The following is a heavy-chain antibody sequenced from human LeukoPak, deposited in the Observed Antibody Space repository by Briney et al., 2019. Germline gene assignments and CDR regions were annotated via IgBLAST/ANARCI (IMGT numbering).Heavy chain of an antibody. Sequence: GGSLRLSCAASGFTFSSYAMNWVRQAPGKGLEWVSAISGSGGSTYYADSVKGRFTISRDNSKNTLYLQMNSLRAEDTAVYYCAKTKLQAQGFDYWGQGTLDTVSS. D-gene: IGHD2-8*01. V-gene: IGHV3-23*01. CDR1: GFTFSSYA. CDR3: AKTKLQAQGFDY. CDR2: ISGSGGST. J-gene: IGHJ4*02.